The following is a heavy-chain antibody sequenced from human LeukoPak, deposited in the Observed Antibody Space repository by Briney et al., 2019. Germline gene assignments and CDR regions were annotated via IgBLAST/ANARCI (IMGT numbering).Heavy chain of an antibody. CDR2: ISSSSSTI. CDR1: GFTFSSCA. Sequence: PGGSLRLSCAASGFTFSSCAMSWVRQAPGKGLEWVSYISSSSSTIYYADSVKGRFTISRDNAKNSLYLQMNSLRAEDTAVYYCAELGITMIGGVWGKGTTVTISS. J-gene: IGHJ6*04. CDR3: AELGITMIGGV. V-gene: IGHV3-48*01. D-gene: IGHD3-10*02.